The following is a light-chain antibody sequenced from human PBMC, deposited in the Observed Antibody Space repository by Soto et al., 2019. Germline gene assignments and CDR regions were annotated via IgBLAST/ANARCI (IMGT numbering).Light chain of an antibody. V-gene: IGKV3-20*01. CDR2: ATS. J-gene: IGKJ2*01. Sequence: EIVLTQSPGTLSLSPGERATLSCRASQTVGSSYLAWYQQKPGQPPRLLIYATSSRATGIPDRFSGSGSGTDFTLTNSRLEPEDFAVYYCQQYDNSLYTFGQGTKLEIK. CDR3: QQYDNSLYT. CDR1: QTVGSSY.